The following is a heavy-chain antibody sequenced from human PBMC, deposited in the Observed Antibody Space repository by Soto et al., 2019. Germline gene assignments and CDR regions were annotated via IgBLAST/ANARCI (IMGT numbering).Heavy chain of an antibody. D-gene: IGHD3-3*01. Sequence: GASVKVSCKASGGTFSSYAISWVRQAPGQGLEWMGGIIPIFGTANYAQKFQGRVTITADESTSTAYMELSSLRSEDTAVYYCARTRDFWSGYWWYYFDYWGQGTLVTVSS. J-gene: IGHJ4*02. V-gene: IGHV1-69*13. CDR3: ARTRDFWSGYWWYYFDY. CDR2: IIPIFGTA. CDR1: GGTFSSYA.